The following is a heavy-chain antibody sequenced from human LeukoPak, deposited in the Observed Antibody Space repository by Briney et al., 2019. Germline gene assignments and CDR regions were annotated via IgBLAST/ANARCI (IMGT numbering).Heavy chain of an antibody. CDR2: ISRSGGSI. CDR1: DVTFSSHS. J-gene: IGHJ3*02. D-gene: IGHD2-2*01. CDR3: ARSLIVSAALDVFDI. V-gene: IGHV3-21*01. Sequence: GGSLRLSCAASDVTFSSHSMNWVRQAPGKGLEWVSSISRSGGSIYYADSLKGRFTISRDNAKNSLYLQMNSLRAEDTAVYFCARSLIVSAALDVFDIWGQGTMVTVSS.